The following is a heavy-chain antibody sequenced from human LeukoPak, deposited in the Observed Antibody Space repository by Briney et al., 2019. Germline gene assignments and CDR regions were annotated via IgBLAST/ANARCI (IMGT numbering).Heavy chain of an antibody. D-gene: IGHD3-3*01. J-gene: IGHJ4*02. CDR1: GFTFSSYA. V-gene: IGHV3-74*01. CDR2: INSDGSST. Sequence: GGSLRLSCAASGFTFSSYAMHWVRQAPGKGLVWVSRINSDGSSTSYADSVKGRFTISRDNAKNTLYLQMNSLRAEDTAVYYCARESTIFGVVSGYQCWGQGTLVTVSS. CDR3: ARESTIFGVVSGYQC.